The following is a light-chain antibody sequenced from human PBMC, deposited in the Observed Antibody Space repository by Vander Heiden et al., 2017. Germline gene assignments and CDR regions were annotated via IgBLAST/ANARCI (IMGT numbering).Light chain of an antibody. Sequence: MWVTQSPSLLSASTGDRVTISCRMSQGMSSYLAWYQQKPGKAPELLIYAASTLQSGVPSRFSVSGSGTYFALTICCLQSEDFATYYCQQYDSFPLTFGGGTKVEIK. CDR2: AAS. J-gene: IGKJ4*01. CDR1: QGMSSY. CDR3: QQYDSFPLT. V-gene: IGKV1D-8*01.